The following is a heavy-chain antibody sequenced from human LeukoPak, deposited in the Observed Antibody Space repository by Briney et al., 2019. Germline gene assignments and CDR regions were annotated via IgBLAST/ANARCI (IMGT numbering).Heavy chain of an antibody. CDR3: ARSTVTPSYYYYGMDV. J-gene: IGHJ6*02. D-gene: IGHD4-17*01. CDR2: INHSGST. V-gene: IGHV4-34*01. Sequence: SETLSLTCAVYGGSFSGYYWSWIRQPPGKGLEWIGEINHSGSTNYNPSLKSRVTMSVDTSKNQFSLKLSSVTAADTAVYYCARSTVTPSYYYYGMDVWGQGTTVTVSS. CDR1: GGSFSGYY.